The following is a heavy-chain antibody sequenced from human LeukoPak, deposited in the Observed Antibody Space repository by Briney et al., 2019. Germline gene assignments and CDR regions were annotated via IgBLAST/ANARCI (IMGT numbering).Heavy chain of an antibody. CDR1: GFAFSDFY. J-gene: IGHJ4*02. CDR3: ASGVILTLFDY. Sequence: GGSLRLSCAASGFAFSDFYMDWIRQAPGKGLEWVAHISSSGRTTHYADSVKGRFTISRDNAKNSLSLQMNSLRAEDTAVYYCASGVILTLFDYWGLGTLVTVSS. CDR2: ISSSGRTT. V-gene: IGHV3-11*01. D-gene: IGHD3-16*02.